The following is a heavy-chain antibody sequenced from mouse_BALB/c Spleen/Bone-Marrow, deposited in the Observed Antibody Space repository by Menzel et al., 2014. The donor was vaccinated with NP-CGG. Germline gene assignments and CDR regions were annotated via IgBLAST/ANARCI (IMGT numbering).Heavy chain of an antibody. J-gene: IGHJ1*01. CDR2: ISRGGST. CDR1: GFTFSSYA. V-gene: IGHV5-6-5*01. CDR3: ARGHTYGSSYWYFDV. Sequence: EVKLMESGGGLVKPGGSLKLSCAASGFTFSSYAMSWVRQTPEKRLEWVASISRGGSTYYPDSVKGRFTISRDNARNILYLQMSSLRSEDTAMYYCARGHTYGSSYWYFDVWGAGTTVTVSS. D-gene: IGHD1-1*01.